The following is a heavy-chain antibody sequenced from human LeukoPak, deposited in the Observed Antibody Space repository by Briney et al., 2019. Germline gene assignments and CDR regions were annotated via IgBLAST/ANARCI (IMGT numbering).Heavy chain of an antibody. D-gene: IGHD3-3*01. CDR2: INPSAGTT. CDR1: GYTFTSHY. J-gene: IGHJ4*02. V-gene: IGHV1-46*01. Sequence: ASVTVSCTASGYTFTSHYMHWVRQAPGQGLEWMGVINPSAGTTTYPQTFQGRVTINRDTSTSTVYMELSSLKSEDTAVYYCAAPGASGFVGNFWSGPLDFWGQGTLVTVSS. CDR3: AAPGASGFVGNFWSGPLDF.